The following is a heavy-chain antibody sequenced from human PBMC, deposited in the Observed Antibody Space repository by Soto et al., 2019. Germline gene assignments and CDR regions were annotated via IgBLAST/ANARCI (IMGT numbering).Heavy chain of an antibody. CDR2: IWNDGSNK. Sequence: GGSLRLSCSASGFTFSSYAMHWVRQAPGKGREWLAIIWNDGSNKFYAGSVQGRFTISRDNSKNTVYLQMNTLSAEDTAVYYCARALFPDVDIYAMDVWGQGTTVTVSS. J-gene: IGHJ6*02. CDR1: GFTFSSYA. V-gene: IGHV3-33*08. CDR3: ARALFPDVDIYAMDV. D-gene: IGHD5-12*01.